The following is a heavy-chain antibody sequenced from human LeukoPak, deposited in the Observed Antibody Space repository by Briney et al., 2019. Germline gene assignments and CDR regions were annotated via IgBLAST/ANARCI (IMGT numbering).Heavy chain of an antibody. J-gene: IGHJ5*02. CDR1: GYSISSGYY. Sequence: SETLSLTCAVSGYSISSGYYWGWIRQPPGKGLEWIGSIYYSGSTYYNPSLKSRVTISVDTSKNQFSLSLSSVTAADTAVYYCARGLRGAYSSWGQGTLVTVSS. V-gene: IGHV4-38-2*01. CDR2: IYYSGST. D-gene: IGHD3-16*01. CDR3: ARGLRGAYSS.